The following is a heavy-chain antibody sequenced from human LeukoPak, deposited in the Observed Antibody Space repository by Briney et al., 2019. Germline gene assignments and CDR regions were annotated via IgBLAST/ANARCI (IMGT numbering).Heavy chain of an antibody. CDR1: GFTFSSYA. CDR3: AKHLVEAVPAAIGDAFDI. CDR2: ISGSGGST. J-gene: IGHJ3*02. V-gene: IGHV3-23*01. D-gene: IGHD2-2*02. Sequence: GGSLRLSCAASGFTFSSYAMSWVRQAPGKGLEWVSAISGSGGSTYYADSVKGRFTISRDNSKNTLYLQMNSLRAEDTAVYYCAKHLVEAVPAAIGDAFDIWGQGTMVTVSS.